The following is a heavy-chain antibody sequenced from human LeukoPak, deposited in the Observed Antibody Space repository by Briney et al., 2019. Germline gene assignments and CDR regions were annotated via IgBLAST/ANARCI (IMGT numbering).Heavy chain of an antibody. V-gene: IGHV3-43D*03. Sequence: PGGSLRLSCAASGFTFDDYAMHWVRQAPGKGLEWVSLISWDGGSTYYADSVKGRFTISGDNSKNSLYLQMNSLRAEDTALYYCAKDSWGDVSYGRFGLDYWGQGTLVTVSS. CDR2: ISWDGGST. D-gene: IGHD5-18*01. J-gene: IGHJ4*02. CDR1: GFTFDDYA. CDR3: AKDSWGDVSYGRFGLDY.